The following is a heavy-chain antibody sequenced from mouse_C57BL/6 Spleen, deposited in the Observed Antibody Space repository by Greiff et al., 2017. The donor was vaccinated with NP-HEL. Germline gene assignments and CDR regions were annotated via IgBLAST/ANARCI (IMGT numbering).Heavy chain of an antibody. J-gene: IGHJ3*01. Sequence: EVKVVESGEGLVKPGGSLKLSCAASGFTFSSYAMSWVRQTPEKRLEWVAYISSGGDYIYYADTVKGRFTISRDNARNTLYLQMSSLKSEDTAMYYCTRDYYGSSYVPFAYWGQGTLVTVSA. CDR3: TRDYYGSSYVPFAY. CDR2: ISSGGDYI. V-gene: IGHV5-9-1*02. CDR1: GFTFSSYA. D-gene: IGHD1-1*01.